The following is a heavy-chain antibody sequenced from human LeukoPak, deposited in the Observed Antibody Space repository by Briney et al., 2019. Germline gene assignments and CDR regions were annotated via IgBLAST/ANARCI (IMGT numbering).Heavy chain of an antibody. Sequence: PGRSVGLSCAASGFIFSRYGMHWVRQAPGKGPKLVAVIRSDGTNRFYGDSVKGRFTICRDNSQNTVFLQMNSLRVEDTAIYYCARDAQRGFDYSNSLEYWGHGTLVTVSS. CDR3: ARDAQRGFDYSNSLEY. CDR2: IRSDGTNR. CDR1: GFIFSRYG. D-gene: IGHD4-11*01. J-gene: IGHJ4*01. V-gene: IGHV3-33*01.